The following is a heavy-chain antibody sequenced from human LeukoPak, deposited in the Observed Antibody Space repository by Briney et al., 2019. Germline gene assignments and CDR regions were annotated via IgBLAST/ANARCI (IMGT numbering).Heavy chain of an antibody. D-gene: IGHD2-2*02. CDR1: GYSISSGYY. Sequence: PSETLSLTCTVSGYSISSGYYWGWIRPPPGKGLEWIGSIYHSGSTYYNPSLKSRVTISVDTSKNHFSLKLSSVTAADTAVYYCARLIVVVPAAIRRFDPWGQGTLVTVSS. CDR3: ARLIVVVPAAIRRFDP. CDR2: IYHSGST. V-gene: IGHV4-38-2*02. J-gene: IGHJ5*02.